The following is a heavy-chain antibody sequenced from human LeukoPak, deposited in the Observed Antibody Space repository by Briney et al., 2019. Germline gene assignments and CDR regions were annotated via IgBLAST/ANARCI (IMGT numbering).Heavy chain of an antibody. D-gene: IGHD3-3*01. Sequence: SETLSLTCTVSGGSISSSSYYWGWIRQPPGKGLERIGSIYYSGSTYYNPSLKSRVTISVDTSKNQFSLKLSSVTAADTAVYYCARQTNPGVVILYWGQGTLVTVSS. CDR2: IYYSGST. V-gene: IGHV4-39*01. J-gene: IGHJ4*02. CDR3: ARQTNPGVVILY. CDR1: GGSISSSSYY.